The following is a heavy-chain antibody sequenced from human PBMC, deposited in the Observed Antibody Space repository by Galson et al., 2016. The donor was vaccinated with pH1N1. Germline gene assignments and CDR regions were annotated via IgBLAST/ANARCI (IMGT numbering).Heavy chain of an antibody. CDR3: ARETPYSSGWGYYYGMDV. CDR2: TSYDGSNK. Sequence: SLRLSCAASGFTFSTYAMHWVRQAPGKGLEWVALTSYDGSNKYYADSVKGRFTISRDNSKNTLYLEMNSLRAEDTAVYYCARETPYSSGWGYYYGMDVWGQWTTVTVSS. J-gene: IGHJ6*02. D-gene: IGHD6-19*01. V-gene: IGHV3-30-3*01. CDR1: GFTFSTYA.